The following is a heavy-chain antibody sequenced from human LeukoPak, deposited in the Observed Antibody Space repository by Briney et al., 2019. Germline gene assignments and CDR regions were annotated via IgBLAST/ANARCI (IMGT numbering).Heavy chain of an antibody. CDR2: ISAYNGNT. CDR1: GYTFTSYG. J-gene: IGHJ5*02. D-gene: IGHD3-10*01. CDR3: ARERVTMVRGWHNWFDP. V-gene: IGHV1-18*01. Sequence: GASVEVSCKASGYTFTSYGISWVRQAPGQGLEWMGWISAYNGNTNYAQKLQGRVTMTTDTSTSTAYMELRSLRSDDTAVYYCARERVTMVRGWHNWFDPWGQGTLVTVSS.